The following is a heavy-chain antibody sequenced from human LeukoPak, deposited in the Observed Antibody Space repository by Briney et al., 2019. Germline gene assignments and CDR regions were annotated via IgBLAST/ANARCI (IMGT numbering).Heavy chain of an antibody. CDR2: ISYDGSNK. CDR3: ARGGVVVAFYYFDY. J-gene: IGHJ4*02. V-gene: IGHV3-30-3*01. Sequence: PGRSLRLSCAASGFTFSSYAMHWVRQAPGKGLEWVAVISYDGSNKYYADSVKGRFIISRDNSKNTLYLQMNSLRAEDTAVYYCARGGVVVAFYYFDYWGQGTLVTVSS. D-gene: IGHD2-21*01. CDR1: GFTFSSYA.